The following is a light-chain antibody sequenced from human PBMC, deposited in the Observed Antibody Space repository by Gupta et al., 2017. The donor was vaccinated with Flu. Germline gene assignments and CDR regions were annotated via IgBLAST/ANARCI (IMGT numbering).Light chain of an antibody. CDR2: VSSDGSH. Sequence: QLVLTQSPSASASLGASVKLTCPLRSGHSLYAIAWHQQQPEKGPRVLMKVSSDGSHKKGDGIPDRFSGSSSGAERYLTISSLQSEDEADYYCQTWANGIWVFGGGTKLTVL. CDR1: SGHSLYA. CDR3: QTWANGIWV. V-gene: IGLV4-69*01. J-gene: IGLJ3*02.